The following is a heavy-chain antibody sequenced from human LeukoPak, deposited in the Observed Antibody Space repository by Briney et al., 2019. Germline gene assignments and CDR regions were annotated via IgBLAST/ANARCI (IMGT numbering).Heavy chain of an antibody. J-gene: IGHJ4*02. D-gene: IGHD3-22*01. V-gene: IGHV4-39*07. CDR2: IYYSGST. CDR3: ASDFDNNGYYYFDY. CDR1: GGSISSSSYY. Sequence: AETLSLTCTVSGGSISSSSYYWGWIRQPPGKGLEWIGSIYYSGSTFYNPSLASRVFMSLDMSKNQFSLKLRSLTAADTAVYYCASDFDNNGYYYFDYWGQGALVTVSS.